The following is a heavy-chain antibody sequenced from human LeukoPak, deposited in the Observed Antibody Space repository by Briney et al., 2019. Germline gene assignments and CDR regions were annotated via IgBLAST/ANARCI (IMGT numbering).Heavy chain of an antibody. V-gene: IGHV3-74*01. CDR2: IISDGSST. J-gene: IGHJ4*02. D-gene: IGHD3-10*01. CDR3: ARDGPMVRGVMSD. Sequence: GGSLRLSCAASGFTFSGYWMHCVRQAPGRGLVWVSRIISDGSSTSYADSVKGRFTISRDNAKNTLYLQMNSLRAEDTAVYYCARDGPMVRGVMSDWGQGTLVTVSS. CDR1: GFTFSGYW.